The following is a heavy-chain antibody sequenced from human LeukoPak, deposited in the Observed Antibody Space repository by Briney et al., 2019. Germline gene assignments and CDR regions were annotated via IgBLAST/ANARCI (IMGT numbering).Heavy chain of an antibody. D-gene: IGHD3-22*01. CDR2: IYYSGST. Sequence: PSETLSLTCTVSGGSISSYYWSWIRQPPGKGLEWIGYIYYSGSTNYNPSLKSRATISVDTSKNQFSLKLSSVTAADTAVFYCARTVYYYDSSGPFDYWGQGTLVTVSS. V-gene: IGHV4-59*01. CDR3: ARTVYYYDSSGPFDY. CDR1: GGSISSYY. J-gene: IGHJ4*02.